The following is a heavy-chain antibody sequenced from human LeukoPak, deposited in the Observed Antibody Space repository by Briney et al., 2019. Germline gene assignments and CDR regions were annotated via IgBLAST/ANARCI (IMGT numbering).Heavy chain of an antibody. J-gene: IGHJ3*02. V-gene: IGHV1-46*01. CDR3: ARDLAGWVFDI. D-gene: IGHD3-16*01. Sequence: ASVKVSCKASGYTFTSYYMHWVRQAPGQGLEWMGIINPSGGSTSYAQKFQGRVTMTRDTSTSTAYMELSSLRSEDTAVYYCARDLAGWVFDIWGQGTMVTVSS. CDR2: INPSGGST. CDR1: GYTFTSYY.